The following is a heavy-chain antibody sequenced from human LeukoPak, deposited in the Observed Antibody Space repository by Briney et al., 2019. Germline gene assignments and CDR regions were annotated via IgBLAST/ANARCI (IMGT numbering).Heavy chain of an antibody. CDR1: GFRFSTYG. V-gene: IGHV3-30*02. D-gene: IGHD3-10*01. CDR3: ELLWFGELVPRDDY. J-gene: IGHJ4*02. CDR2: INYDGTEQ. Sequence: GGSLRLSCAVSGFRFSTYGMNWVRQAPGKGLEWAAFINYDGTEQYYADSVKGRFSISRDNSKDTLYLQMNSLRAEDTAVYYCELLWFGELVPRDDYWGQGTLVTVSS.